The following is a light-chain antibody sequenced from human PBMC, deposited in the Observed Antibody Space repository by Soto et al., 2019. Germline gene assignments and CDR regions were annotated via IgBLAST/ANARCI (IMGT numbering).Light chain of an antibody. CDR2: DVS. CDR1: SSDVGGYNY. Sequence: QSALTQPASVSGSPGQSITISCTGTSSDVGGYNYVSWYQQHPGKAPKLMIYDVSNRPSGVSNRFSGSKSGNTASLTISGLQPEEEADYYCNSYTSSGTGVFGTGTKVTVL. J-gene: IGLJ1*01. CDR3: NSYTSSGTGV. V-gene: IGLV2-14*01.